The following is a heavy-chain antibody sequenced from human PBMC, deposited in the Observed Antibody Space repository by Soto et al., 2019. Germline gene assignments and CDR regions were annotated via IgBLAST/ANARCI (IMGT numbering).Heavy chain of an antibody. J-gene: IGHJ3*02. V-gene: IGHV4-59*01. CDR3: ARSGYYDSSGYYPDAFDI. CDR1: GGSISSYY. CDR2: IYYSGST. Sequence: QVQLQESGPGLVKPSETLSLTCTVSGGSISSYYWSWIRQPPGKGLEWIGFIYYSGSTNYSPSLKSRVTISVDTSKNQFSLKLSSVTAADTAVYYCARSGYYDSSGYYPDAFDIWGQGTMVTVSS. D-gene: IGHD3-22*01.